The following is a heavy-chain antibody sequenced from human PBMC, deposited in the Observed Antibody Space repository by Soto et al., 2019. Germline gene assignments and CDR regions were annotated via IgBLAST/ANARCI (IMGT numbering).Heavy chain of an antibody. V-gene: IGHV3-23*01. J-gene: IGHJ4*02. D-gene: IGHD1-7*01. CDR3: AKDRDWNYGTGDY. CDR1: GFTFSSYA. CDR2: ISGSGGST. Sequence: EVQLLESGGGLVQPGGSLRLSCAASGFTFSSYAMSWVRQAPGKGLEWVSAISGSGGSTYYADSVKGRFTISRDNSKNTLNLQMNSLRAEDKAVYYCAKDRDWNYGTGDYWGQGTLVTVSS.